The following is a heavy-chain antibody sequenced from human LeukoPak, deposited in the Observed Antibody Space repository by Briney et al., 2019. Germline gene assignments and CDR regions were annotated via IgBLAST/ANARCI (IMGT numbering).Heavy chain of an antibody. Sequence: SVKLSCTASGGTFSSYAISWVRQAPGQGLEWMGGIIPIFGTANYAHKFQGRVTITADESTSTAYMELSSLRAEDTAVYYCARGALRIAAVDYYYYGMDVWGKGTTVTVSS. CDR2: IIPIFGTA. D-gene: IGHD6-13*01. CDR3: ARGALRIAAVDYYYYGMDV. CDR1: GGTFSSYA. J-gene: IGHJ6*04. V-gene: IGHV1-69*01.